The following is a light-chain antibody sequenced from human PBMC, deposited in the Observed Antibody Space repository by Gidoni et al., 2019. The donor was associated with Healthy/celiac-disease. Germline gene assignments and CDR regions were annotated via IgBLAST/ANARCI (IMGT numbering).Light chain of an antibody. CDR2: AAS. Sequence: DIQMTQSPSSLSASVGDRVTITCRASQSISSYLNWYQQKPVKAPKLLLYAASSLQSGVPSRFSGSGSGTDFTLTISSLQPEDFATYYCQQSYSTPRTFGGGTKVEIK. J-gene: IGKJ4*01. CDR3: QQSYSTPRT. V-gene: IGKV1-39*01. CDR1: QSISSY.